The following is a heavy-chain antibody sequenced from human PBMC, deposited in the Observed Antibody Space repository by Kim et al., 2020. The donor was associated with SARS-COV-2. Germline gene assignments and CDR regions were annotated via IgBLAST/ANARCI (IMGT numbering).Heavy chain of an antibody. CDR3: ARREVGGYSGYDAVDY. Sequence: SVKVSCKASGGTFSSYAISWVRQAPGQGLEWMGRIIPILGIANYAQKFQGRVTITADKSTSTAYMELSSLRSEDTAVYYCARREVGGYSGYDAVDYWGQGTLVTVSS. CDR1: GGTFSSYA. J-gene: IGHJ4*02. CDR2: IIPILGIA. V-gene: IGHV1-69*04. D-gene: IGHD5-12*01.